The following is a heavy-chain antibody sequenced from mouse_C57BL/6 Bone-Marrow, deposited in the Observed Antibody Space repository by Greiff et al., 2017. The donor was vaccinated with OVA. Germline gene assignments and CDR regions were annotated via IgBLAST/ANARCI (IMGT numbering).Heavy chain of an antibody. CDR2: IDPETGGT. V-gene: IGHV1-15*01. D-gene: IGHD4-1*01. Sequence: VQLVESGAELVRPGASVTLSCKASGYTFTDYEMHWVKQTPVHGLEWIGAIDPETGGTAYNQKFKGKAILTADKSSSTAYMELRSLTSEDSAVYYCTRYELGRNFDYWGQGTTLTVSS. CDR3: TRYELGRNFDY. J-gene: IGHJ2*01. CDR1: GYTFTDYE.